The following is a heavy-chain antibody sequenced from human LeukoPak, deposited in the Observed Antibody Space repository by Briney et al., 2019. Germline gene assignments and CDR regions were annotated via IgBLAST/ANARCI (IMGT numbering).Heavy chain of an antibody. CDR2: MNPNSGNT. CDR3: ARAGGYCGRISCPYYFDY. V-gene: IGHV1-8*01. J-gene: IGHJ4*02. CDR1: GYTFTSYD. D-gene: IGHD2-15*01. Sequence: TSVKVSCKASGYTFTSYDINWVRQATGQGLEWMGWMNPNSGNTGYAQKFQGRVTMTRNTSISTAYMELSSLRSEDTAVYYCARAGGYCGRISCPYYFDYWGQGSLVAVSS.